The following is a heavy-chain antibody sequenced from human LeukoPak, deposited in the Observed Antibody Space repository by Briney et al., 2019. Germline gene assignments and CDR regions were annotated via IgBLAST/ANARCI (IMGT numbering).Heavy chain of an antibody. Sequence: GASVKVSCKASGYTFTGYYMHWVRQAPGQGLEWMGWINPNSGGTNYAQKFQGRVTMTRDTSISTAYMELSRLRSDDTAVCYCARDLYYYYYMDVWGKGTTVTVSS. CDR1: GYTFTGYY. V-gene: IGHV1-2*02. CDR3: ARDLYYYYYMDV. CDR2: INPNSGGT. J-gene: IGHJ6*03.